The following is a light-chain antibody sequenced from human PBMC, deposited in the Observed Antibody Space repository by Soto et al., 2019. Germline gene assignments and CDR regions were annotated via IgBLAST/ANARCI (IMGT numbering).Light chain of an antibody. CDR2: DVS. V-gene: IGLV2-14*01. CDR1: SRDVGGYNY. CDR3: SSYTSSNTVV. Sequence: QSVLTQPASVSGSPGQSIAISCTGTSRDVGGYNYVSWYQQHPGKAPKLLIYDVSARPSGVSNRFSGSKSDNTASLTITGLQAEDEAYYYCSSYTSSNTVVFGGGTKLTVL. J-gene: IGLJ2*01.